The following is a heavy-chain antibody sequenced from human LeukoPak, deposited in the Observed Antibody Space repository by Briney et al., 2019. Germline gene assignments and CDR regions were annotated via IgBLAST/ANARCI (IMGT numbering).Heavy chain of an antibody. CDR1: GYIFTTYW. J-gene: IGHJ4*02. D-gene: IGHD5-24*01. Sequence: GESLKISCKGSGYIFTTYWIGWVRQMPGKGLEWMGIIYPGDSDTRYSPSFQGHVTISADSSSSTAYLQWSSLKTSDTAIYYCASRKKGMATAGFDNWGQGTLVTVSS. CDR2: IYPGDSDT. CDR3: ASRKKGMATAGFDN. V-gene: IGHV5-51*01.